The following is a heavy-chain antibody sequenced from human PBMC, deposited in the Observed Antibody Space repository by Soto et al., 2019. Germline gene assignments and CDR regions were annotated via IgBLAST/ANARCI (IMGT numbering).Heavy chain of an antibody. D-gene: IGHD2-2*01. CDR3: ARGRRVVVPADLRHYLSF. V-gene: IGHV1-8*01. Sequence: GASVKVSCKASGYTFTSYDINWVRQATGQGHEWMGWMNPNSGNTGYAQKFQGRVTMTRNTSISTAYMALSSLRSEDTDVYYCARGRRVVVPADLRHYLSFWAKGTTDPV. CDR1: GYTFTSYD. J-gene: IGHJ6*03. CDR2: MNPNSGNT.